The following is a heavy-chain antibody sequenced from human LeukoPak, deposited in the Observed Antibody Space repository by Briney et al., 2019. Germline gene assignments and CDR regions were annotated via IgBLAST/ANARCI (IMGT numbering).Heavy chain of an antibody. CDR3: ARDRDYGDYSVGFFDL. Sequence: ASVKVSCKASGYTFVNYGISWVRQAPGQGLEWMGWISTYNGNKNSAQKFQGRVTMTTDTSTTTAYLEVRRLRPDDTAVYYCARDRDYGDYSVGFFDLWGRGTLATVSS. CDR2: ISTYNGNK. D-gene: IGHD4-17*01. V-gene: IGHV1-18*01. J-gene: IGHJ2*01. CDR1: GYTFVNYG.